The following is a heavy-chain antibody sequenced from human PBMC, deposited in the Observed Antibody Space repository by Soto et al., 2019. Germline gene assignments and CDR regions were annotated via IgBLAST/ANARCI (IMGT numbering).Heavy chain of an antibody. J-gene: IGHJ4*02. D-gene: IGHD5-18*01. Sequence: GESLTISCQCSGYRFTSYLIILVRPMPGKGLEWMGRIDPSDSYTNYSPSFQGHVTISADKSISTAYLQWSSLKASDTAMYYCARLHIQNFDYWGQGTRVNVSS. V-gene: IGHV5-10-1*01. CDR2: IDPSDSYT. CDR3: ARLHIQNFDY. CDR1: GYRFTSYL.